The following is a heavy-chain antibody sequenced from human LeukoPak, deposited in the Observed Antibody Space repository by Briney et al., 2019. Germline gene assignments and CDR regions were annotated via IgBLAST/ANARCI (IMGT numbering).Heavy chain of an antibody. V-gene: IGHV4-39*07. CDR3: ARAEAQRNWFDP. J-gene: IGHJ5*02. Sequence: SETLSLTCTVSGGSISSSSYYWGWIRQPPGKGLEWIGSIYYSGSTYYNPSLKSRVTISVDTSKNQFSLKLSSVTAADTAVYYCARAEAQRNWFDPWGQGTLVTVSS. CDR1: GGSISSSSYY. CDR2: IYYSGST. D-gene: IGHD2-2*01.